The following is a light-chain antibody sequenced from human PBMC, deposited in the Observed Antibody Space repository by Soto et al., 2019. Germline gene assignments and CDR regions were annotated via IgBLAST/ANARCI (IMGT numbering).Light chain of an antibody. CDR1: QSVSSN. CDR3: QQYDNWPRS. CDR2: GAS. V-gene: IGKV3-15*01. J-gene: IGKJ1*01. Sequence: EILMTQSPATLSVSPGESATLSCRASQSVSSNLAWYQQKPGQAPRLLSYGASTRATGIPARFSGSGSGTEFTLTINSLQSEDSAVYYCQQYDNWPRSFGQGTKVDI.